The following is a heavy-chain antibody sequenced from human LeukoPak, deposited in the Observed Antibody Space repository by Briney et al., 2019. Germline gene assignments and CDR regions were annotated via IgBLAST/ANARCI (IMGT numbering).Heavy chain of an antibody. Sequence: GGSLRLSCAASGFTLSSYNMNWVRQAPGKGLEWVSSITSSSSYIYYADSVKGRFTISRDNAKNSLYLQMNSLRDEDTAVYYCARVSRTVVTPGAFDYWGQGTLVTVSS. CDR3: ARVSRTVVTPGAFDY. CDR2: ITSSSSYI. J-gene: IGHJ4*02. CDR1: GFTLSSYN. V-gene: IGHV3-21*01. D-gene: IGHD4-23*01.